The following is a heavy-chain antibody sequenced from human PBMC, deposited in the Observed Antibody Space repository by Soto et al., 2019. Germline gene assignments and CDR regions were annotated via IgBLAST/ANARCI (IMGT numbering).Heavy chain of an antibody. J-gene: IGHJ4*02. CDR1: GYTFTSYD. CDR2: MNPNSGNT. CDR3: ARLENYGDHNFDY. V-gene: IGHV1-8*01. Sequence: PSVKVSCKASGYTFTSYDINWVRQATGQGLEWMGWMNPNSGNTGYAQKFQGRVTMTRNTSISTAYMELSSLRSEDTAVYYCARLENYGDHNFDYWGQGTLVTVSS. D-gene: IGHD4-17*01.